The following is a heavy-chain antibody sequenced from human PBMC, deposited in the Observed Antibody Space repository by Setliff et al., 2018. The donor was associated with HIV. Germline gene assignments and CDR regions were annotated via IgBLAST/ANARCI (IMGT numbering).Heavy chain of an antibody. CDR2: SWFDGVNT. V-gene: IGHV3-33*06. Sequence: GGSLRLSCAASGFTLSSYEMHWVRQAPGKGLEWVALSWFDGVNTYYADSVKGRFTISRDNSQNTLYLQMNSLRAEDTAVYYCAKDHFRGYYYDSSGYTFDLWGRGTLVTVSS. CDR1: GFTLSSYE. J-gene: IGHJ2*01. D-gene: IGHD3-22*01. CDR3: AKDHFRGYYYDSSGYTFDL.